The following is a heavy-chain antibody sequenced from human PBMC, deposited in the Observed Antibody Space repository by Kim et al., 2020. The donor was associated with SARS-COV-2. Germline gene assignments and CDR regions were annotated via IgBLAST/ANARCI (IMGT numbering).Heavy chain of an antibody. D-gene: IGHD2-15*01. V-gene: IGHV4-59*01. J-gene: IGHJ6*02. Sequence: YHPSLKSRVTISVDTSKNQFSLKLSSVTAADTAVYYCARCRNDYYYGMDVWGQGTTVTVSS. CDR3: ARCRNDYYYGMDV.